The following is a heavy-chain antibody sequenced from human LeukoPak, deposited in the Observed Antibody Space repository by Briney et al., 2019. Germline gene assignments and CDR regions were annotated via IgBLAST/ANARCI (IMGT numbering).Heavy chain of an antibody. CDR3: ARGEIAVAGTDY. J-gene: IGHJ4*02. D-gene: IGHD6-19*01. CDR2: IYTSGST. Sequence: SETLSLTCTVSGYSISSGYYWSWIRQPAGKGLEWIGRIYTSGSTNYNPSLKSRVTMSVDTSKNQFSLKLSSVTAADTAVYYCARGEIAVAGTDYWGQGTLVTVSS. CDR1: GYSISSGYY. V-gene: IGHV4-4*07.